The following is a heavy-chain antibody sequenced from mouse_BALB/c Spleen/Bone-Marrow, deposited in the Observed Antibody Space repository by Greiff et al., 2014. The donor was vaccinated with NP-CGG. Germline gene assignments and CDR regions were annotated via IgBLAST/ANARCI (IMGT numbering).Heavy chain of an antibody. J-gene: IGHJ1*01. CDR3: AREGSRLRGYFDV. V-gene: IGHV1S132*01. CDR2: IFPGTGTT. D-gene: IGHD1-1*01. CDR1: GYTFTSYW. Sequence: VQLQQSGAELVKPGASVKLSCKTSGYTFTSYWIQWVKQRPGQGLGWIGEIFPGTGTTYYNEKFKGKATLTIDTSSSTAYMQLNSLTSEDSAVYFCAREGSRLRGYFDVWGAGTTVTVSS.